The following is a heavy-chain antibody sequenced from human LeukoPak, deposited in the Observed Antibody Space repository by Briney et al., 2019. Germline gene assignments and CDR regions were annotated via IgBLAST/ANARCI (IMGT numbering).Heavy chain of an antibody. Sequence: ASVKVSCKASGYTFTSYDINWVRQATGQGLEWMGWMNPNSGNTGYAQKFQGRVTMTRNTSISTAYMELSSLRSEDTAVYYCARGPSITMVRGVKFGWIDPWGQGTLVTVSS. CDR2: MNPNSGNT. CDR3: ARGPSITMVRGVKFGWIDP. V-gene: IGHV1-8*01. D-gene: IGHD3-10*01. CDR1: GYTFTSYD. J-gene: IGHJ5*02.